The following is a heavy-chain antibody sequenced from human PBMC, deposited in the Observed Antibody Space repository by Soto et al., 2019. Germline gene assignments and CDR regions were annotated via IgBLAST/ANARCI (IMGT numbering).Heavy chain of an antibody. J-gene: IGHJ4*02. V-gene: IGHV1-2*02. CDR1: GYTFINYY. CDR3: ARAREPEYSSAIFFDI. D-gene: IGHD5-18*01. Sequence: ASVKVSCKASGYTFINYYMHWVRQAPGQGFEWTGRISLKRGGSNYAPKLQGRVSMTWDTSLKTAYLELSSLTDEDTAVYYCARAREPEYSSAIFFDIWGQGALVTVSS. CDR2: ISLKRGGS.